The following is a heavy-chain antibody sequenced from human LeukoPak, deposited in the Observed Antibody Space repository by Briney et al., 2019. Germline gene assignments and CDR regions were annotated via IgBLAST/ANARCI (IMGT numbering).Heavy chain of an antibody. CDR3: ARDCSVAIYYGSGSYSYFDY. J-gene: IGHJ4*02. CDR1: GFTFSSYS. D-gene: IGHD3-10*01. Sequence: GGSLRLSCAASGFTFSSYSMNWVRQAPGKGLEWVSSISSSSSYIYYADSVKGRFTISRDSAKNSLYLQMNSLRAEDTAVYYCARDCSVAIYYGSGSYSYFDYWGQGTLVTVSS. V-gene: IGHV3-21*01. CDR2: ISSSSSYI.